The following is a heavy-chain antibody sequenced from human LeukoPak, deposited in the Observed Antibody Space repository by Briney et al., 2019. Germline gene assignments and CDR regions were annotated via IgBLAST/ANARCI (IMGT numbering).Heavy chain of an antibody. Sequence: APVKVSCKASGYTFTGYCMHWVRQAPGQGLEWMGWINPNSGGTNYAQKFQGRVTMTRDTSISTAYMELSRLRSDDTAVYYCARDGGWETGAFDYWGQGTLVTVSS. CDR1: GYTFTGYC. CDR3: ARDGGWETGAFDY. V-gene: IGHV1-2*02. D-gene: IGHD1-26*01. CDR2: INPNSGGT. J-gene: IGHJ4*02.